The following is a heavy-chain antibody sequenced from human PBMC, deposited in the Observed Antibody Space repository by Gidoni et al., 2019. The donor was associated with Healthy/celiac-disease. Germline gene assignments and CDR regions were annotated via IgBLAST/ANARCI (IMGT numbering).Heavy chain of an antibody. CDR1: GYTFTSYA. V-gene: IGHV1-3*01. CDR2: IQAGNGNT. D-gene: IGHD2-15*01. J-gene: IGHJ5*02. Sequence: QVQLVQSGAEVKKPGALVKLSCTASGYTFTSYAMHWVRQAPGQRLEWMGWIQAGNGNTKYSQKFQGRVTITRDTSASTAYMELSSLRSEDTAVYYCARDLVSSLVAFQFDPWGQGTLVTVSS. CDR3: ARDLVSSLVAFQFDP.